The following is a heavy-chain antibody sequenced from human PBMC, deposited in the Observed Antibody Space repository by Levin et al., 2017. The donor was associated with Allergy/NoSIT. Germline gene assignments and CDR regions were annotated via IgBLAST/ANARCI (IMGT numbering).Heavy chain of an antibody. Sequence: GGSLRLSCAASGFTFSSYGMHWVRQAPGKGLEWVAVISYDGSNKYYADSVKGRFTISRDNSKNTLYLQMNSLRAEDTAVYYCAKDRKDYGDYDDKRYDYGMDVWGQGTTVTVSS. J-gene: IGHJ6*02. D-gene: IGHD4-17*01. CDR3: AKDRKDYGDYDDKRYDYGMDV. V-gene: IGHV3-30*18. CDR2: ISYDGSNK. CDR1: GFTFSSYG.